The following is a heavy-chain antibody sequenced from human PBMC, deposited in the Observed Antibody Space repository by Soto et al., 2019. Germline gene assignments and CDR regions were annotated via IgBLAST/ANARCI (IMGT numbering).Heavy chain of an antibody. J-gene: IGHJ4*02. Sequence: QVQLEQSGAEVKKPGASVKVSCRASGYTFSNYDINWVRQAPGQGLEWMGWMNPYNGNTGYAQNFQGRVTMTRKTSISTAYMELGSLSYEDTAIYYCARGPGDLGYFDYWGQGALVTVSS. CDR2: MNPYNGNT. CDR3: ARGPGDLGYFDY. V-gene: IGHV1-8*01. D-gene: IGHD3-10*01. CDR1: GYTFSNYD.